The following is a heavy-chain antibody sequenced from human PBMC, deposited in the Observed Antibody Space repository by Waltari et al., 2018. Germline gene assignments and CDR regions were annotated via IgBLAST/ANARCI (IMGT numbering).Heavy chain of an antibody. Sequence: EVLLVESGGGSVQPGGSLRLCCAASGFILRSSAMRWVRQAPGKGLEWVSTFGGSGGTYYADSVRGRFTISRDTSKNTLYLQMSSLRAEDTAVYYCAKGTGYYFDYWGQGALVTVSS. V-gene: IGHV3-23*04. D-gene: IGHD3-10*01. CDR2: FGGSGGT. J-gene: IGHJ4*02. CDR3: AKGTGYYFDY. CDR1: GFILRSSA.